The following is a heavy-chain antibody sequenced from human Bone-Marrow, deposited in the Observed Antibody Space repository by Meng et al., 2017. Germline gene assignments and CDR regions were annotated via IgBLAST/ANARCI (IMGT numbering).Heavy chain of an antibody. Sequence: QVQLQESGPGRVKPSETLARTGTVAGGSISSYYWSWIRQPPGKGLEWIAYIHYSGSTNYNPSLKSRVTISVDTSKNQFSLKLTSVTAADTAVYYCARHRDGGSYPLDYWGQGTLVTVSS. J-gene: IGHJ4*02. V-gene: IGHV4-59*08. CDR1: GGSISSYY. CDR2: IHYSGST. CDR3: ARHRDGGSYPLDY. D-gene: IGHD1-26*01.